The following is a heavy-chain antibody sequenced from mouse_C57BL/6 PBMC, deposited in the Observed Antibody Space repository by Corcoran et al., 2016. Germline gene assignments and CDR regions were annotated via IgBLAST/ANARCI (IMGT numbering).Heavy chain of an antibody. J-gene: IGHJ2*01. V-gene: IGHV1-76*01. CDR2: IYTGSGNT. CDR1: GYTFNDYY. D-gene: IGHD1-1*01. Sequence: QVQLKQSGAELVRPGASVKLSCKASGYTFNDYYINWVKQRPGQGLEWIARIYTGSGNTYYKEKFKGKATLTAEKSSSTAYMQLSSLTSEDSAVYFCARSKDYYGISFFDYWGQGTTLTVSS. CDR3: ARSKDYYGISFFDY.